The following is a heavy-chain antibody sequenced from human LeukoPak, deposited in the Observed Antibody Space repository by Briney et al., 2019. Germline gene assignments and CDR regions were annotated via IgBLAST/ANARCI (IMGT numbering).Heavy chain of an antibody. J-gene: IGHJ4*02. D-gene: IGHD2-15*01. CDR3: AGATIDLGYCSGGSCYYFDY. V-gene: IGHV1-69*13. CDR1: GGTFSSYA. Sequence: GASVKVSCKASGGTFSSYAISWARQAPGQGLEWMGGIIPIFGTANYAQKFQGRVTITADESTSTAYMELSSLRSEDTAVYYCAGATIDLGYCSGGSCYYFDYWGQGTLVTVSS. CDR2: IIPIFGTA.